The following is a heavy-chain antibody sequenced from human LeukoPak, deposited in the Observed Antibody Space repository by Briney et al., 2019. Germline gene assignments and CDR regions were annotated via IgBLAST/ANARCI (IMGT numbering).Heavy chain of an antibody. CDR3: ATDSGTYQFDY. V-gene: IGHV1-18*01. CDR2: ISTYNANT. CDR1: GYTFTSYG. Sequence: ASVKVSCKASGYTFTSYGISWVRQAPGQGLEWMGWISTYNANTNYAQKLQGRVTMTTDTSTSTAYMELRSLRSDDTAVYYRATDSGTYQFDYWGQGTLVTVSS. D-gene: IGHD1-26*01. J-gene: IGHJ4*02.